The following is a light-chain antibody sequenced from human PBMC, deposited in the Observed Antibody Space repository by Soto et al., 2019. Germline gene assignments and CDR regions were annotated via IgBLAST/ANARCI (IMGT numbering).Light chain of an antibody. CDR2: NVS. V-gene: IGKV2D-30*01. Sequence: EVVMTQSPLSLPVTLGQPATFSCRSSQSLVFVDGNTYLSWFQQRPVQSPRRLIYNVSTWGSGVPVRFSGSGSGTDFTLKISSVEAEDVGVYYCMQRSHWPYTFGQGTKLEI. J-gene: IGKJ2*01. CDR1: QSLVFVDGNTY. CDR3: MQRSHWPYT.